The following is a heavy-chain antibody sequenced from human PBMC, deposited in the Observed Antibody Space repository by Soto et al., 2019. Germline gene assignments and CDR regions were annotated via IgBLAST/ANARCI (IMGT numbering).Heavy chain of an antibody. CDR1: GYTFTSYD. D-gene: IGHD3-9*01. CDR3: ARVKSYDILTGYSTWFDP. V-gene: IGHV1-8*01. Sequence: EASVKVSCKASGYTFTSYDINWVRQATGQGLEWMGWMNPNSGNTGYAQNFQGRVTMTRNTSISTAYMELSSLRSEDTAVYYCARVKSYDILTGYSTWFDPWGQGTLVTVSS. J-gene: IGHJ5*02. CDR2: MNPNSGNT.